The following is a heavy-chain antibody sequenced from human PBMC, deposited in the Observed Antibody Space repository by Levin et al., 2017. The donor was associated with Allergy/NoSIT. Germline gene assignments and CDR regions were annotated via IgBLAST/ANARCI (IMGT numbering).Heavy chain of an antibody. J-gene: IGHJ4*02. CDR3: ARVGYCGSTSCSYYFAY. D-gene: IGHD2-2*01. CDR1: GFTFDYYG. CDR2: INWNGGST. V-gene: IGHV3-20*04. Sequence: SCAASGFTFDYYGMSWVRQAPGKGLECVSGINWNGGSTGYADSVKGRFTISRDNAKNSLYLQMNSLRAEDTALYYCARVGYCGSTSCSYYFAYWGQGTLVTVSS.